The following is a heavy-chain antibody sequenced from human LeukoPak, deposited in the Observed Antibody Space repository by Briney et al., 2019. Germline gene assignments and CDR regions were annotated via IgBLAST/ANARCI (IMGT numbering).Heavy chain of an antibody. CDR2: GSYSGST. CDR1: GGSISSSNNY. Sequence: SETLSLTCTVSGGSISSSNNYCGWIRQPPGKGLEWIGSGSYSGSTNYNPSLKSRVTISVDMSKNQFSLKVSSVTATDTAVYYCARHIANGDYLKYWGQGTLVTVSS. D-gene: IGHD4-17*01. V-gene: IGHV4-39*01. CDR3: ARHIANGDYLKY. J-gene: IGHJ4*02.